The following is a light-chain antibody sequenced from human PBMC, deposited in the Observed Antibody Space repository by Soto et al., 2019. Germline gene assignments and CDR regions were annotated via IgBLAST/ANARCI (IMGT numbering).Light chain of an antibody. CDR2: DAS. CDR3: QEYNSYSVS. J-gene: IGKJ5*01. Sequence: DIQLTQSPATLSAFVGDRVTISCRARQSLGTWLAWYQQKPGKAPKLLIYDASTLESGITSRFSGRGSGTEFTLTISSLQPEDVATYYSQEYNSYSVSFGQGTRLEI. CDR1: QSLGTW. V-gene: IGKV1-5*01.